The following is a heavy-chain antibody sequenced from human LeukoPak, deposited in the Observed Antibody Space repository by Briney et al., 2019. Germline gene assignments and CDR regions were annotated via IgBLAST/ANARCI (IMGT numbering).Heavy chain of an antibody. Sequence: GGSLRLSCAASGFTFSSFAMSWVRQAPGKGLEWVSAISGSGDSTYYADSVKGRFTVSRDNSKKTLYLQMNSLRVEDTAIYYCAKDQYSSGWYFDYWGQGTLVTVSS. J-gene: IGHJ4*02. CDR1: GFTFSSFA. CDR3: AKDQYSSGWYFDY. V-gene: IGHV3-23*01. D-gene: IGHD6-19*01. CDR2: ISGSGDST.